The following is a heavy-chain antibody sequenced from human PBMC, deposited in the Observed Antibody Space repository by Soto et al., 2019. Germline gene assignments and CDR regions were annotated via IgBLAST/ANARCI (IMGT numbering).Heavy chain of an antibody. D-gene: IGHD2-21*02. CDR3: AGGRPVTGRDHFYGMDV. J-gene: IGHJ6*02. CDR2: VHHAGSS. Sequence: WTWIRQPPGQGLEWIGYVHHAGSSNYNPSLSGRVTMSVDTSKNQCSLRLTSVIAADAAVYYCAGGRPVTGRDHFYGMDVWGQGTTVIVSS. V-gene: IGHV4-59*01.